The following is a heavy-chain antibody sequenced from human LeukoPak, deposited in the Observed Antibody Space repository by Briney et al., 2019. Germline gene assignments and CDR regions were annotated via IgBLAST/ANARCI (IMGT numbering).Heavy chain of an antibody. D-gene: IGHD2-2*01. Sequence: GGSLRLSCAASGFTFSNYGMHWVRQAPGKGLEWVAFIRYDGSNKYYADSVKGRFTISRDNSKNTLYLQMNSLRAEDTAVYYCAKGDCSSTSCYGDAFDIWGQGTMVTVSS. J-gene: IGHJ3*02. CDR2: IRYDGSNK. V-gene: IGHV3-30*02. CDR3: AKGDCSSTSCYGDAFDI. CDR1: GFTFSNYG.